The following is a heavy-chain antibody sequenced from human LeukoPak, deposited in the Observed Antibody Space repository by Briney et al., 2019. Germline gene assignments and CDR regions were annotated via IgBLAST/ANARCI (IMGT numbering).Heavy chain of an antibody. V-gene: IGHV1-69*05. Sequence: SSVKVSCKGSGGTFSSYAISWVRQAPGQGLEWMGGIIPIFGTANYAQKFQGRVTITTDESTSTAYMELSSLRSKDTAVYYCARGVRYSGSPKWFDPWGQGTLVTVSS. CDR3: ARGVRYSGSPKWFDP. CDR1: GGTFSSYA. J-gene: IGHJ5*02. D-gene: IGHD1-26*01. CDR2: IIPIFGTA.